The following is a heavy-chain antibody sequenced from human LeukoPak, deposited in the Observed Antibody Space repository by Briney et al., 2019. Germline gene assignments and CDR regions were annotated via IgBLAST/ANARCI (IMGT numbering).Heavy chain of an antibody. CDR2: IYTSGNT. Sequence: SQTLSLTCTVSGGSISSGSYYWSWIRQPGGKGLEWIGRIYTSGNTNYNPSLKSRVTISVDTSKNQFSLRLTSVTAADTAVYYCAREGYCSGTTCYHGWFDPWGQGTLVTVSS. CDR3: AREGYCSGTTCYHGWFDP. J-gene: IGHJ5*02. CDR1: GGSISSGSYY. V-gene: IGHV4-61*02. D-gene: IGHD2-2*01.